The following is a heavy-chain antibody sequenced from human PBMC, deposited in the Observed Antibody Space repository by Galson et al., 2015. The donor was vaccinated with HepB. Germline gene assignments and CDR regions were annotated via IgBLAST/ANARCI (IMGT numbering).Heavy chain of an antibody. D-gene: IGHD3-3*01. CDR1: GFTFSSYA. J-gene: IGHJ4*02. V-gene: IGHV3-30-3*01. CDR3: ARVVQEVYYDFWSGYYFFDY. Sequence: SLRLSCAASGFTFSSYAMHWVRQAPGKGLEWVAVISYDGSNKYYADSVKGRFTISRDNSKNTLYLQMNSLRAEDTAVYYCARVVQEVYYDFWSGYYFFDYWGQGTLVTVSS. CDR2: ISYDGSNK.